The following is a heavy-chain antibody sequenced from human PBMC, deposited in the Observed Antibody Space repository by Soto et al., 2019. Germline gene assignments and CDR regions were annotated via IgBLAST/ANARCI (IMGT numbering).Heavy chain of an antibody. V-gene: IGHV4-39*01. Sequence: LSLTCTVSGGSITSNSYYWGWIRQPPGKGLEWIGSFYYSESTYFNPSLKSRVTISVDTSKNQFSLKLSAVTAADTAMYYCARRSTVTYDYWGQGILVTVSS. J-gene: IGHJ4*02. CDR2: FYYSEST. CDR3: ARRSTVTYDY. CDR1: GGSITSNSYY. D-gene: IGHD4-17*01.